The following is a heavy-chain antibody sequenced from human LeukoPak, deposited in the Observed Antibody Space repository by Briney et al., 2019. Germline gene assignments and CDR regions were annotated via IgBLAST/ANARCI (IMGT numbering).Heavy chain of an antibody. Sequence: VASVKVSCKASGYTFTGYYMHWVRQAPGQGLEWMGWINANSGGTNFAQKFQGRVTMTRDTYISTAYMELSRLRSDDTAVYYCARSSRYDIWTGYPYWGQGTLVTVSP. J-gene: IGHJ4*02. CDR2: INANSGGT. D-gene: IGHD3-9*01. CDR1: GYTFTGYY. CDR3: ARSSRYDIWTGYPY. V-gene: IGHV1-2*02.